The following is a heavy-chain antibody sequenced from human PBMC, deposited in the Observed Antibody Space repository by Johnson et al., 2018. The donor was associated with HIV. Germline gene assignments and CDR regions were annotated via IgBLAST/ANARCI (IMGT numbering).Heavy chain of an antibody. CDR1: GIIFSHYG. CDR3: AKSIAAAGTNAFDI. J-gene: IGHJ3*02. Sequence: VQLVESGGGVVQPGRSLRLSCAVSGIIFSHYGMHWVRQTTGKGLEWVSTIGPAGDTYYPDSVKGRFTISRDNVKNSLYLQMNSLRADDTAVYYCAKSIAAAGTNAFDIWGQGTMVTVSS. CDR2: IGPAGDT. V-gene: IGHV3-13*01. D-gene: IGHD6-13*01.